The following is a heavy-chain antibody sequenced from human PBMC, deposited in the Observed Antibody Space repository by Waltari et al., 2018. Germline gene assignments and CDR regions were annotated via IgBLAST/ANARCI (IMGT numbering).Heavy chain of an antibody. CDR2: INHSGST. CDR1: GGSFSGYY. CDR3: ARGDGVVGATGVFDY. Sequence: QVQLQQWGAGLLKPSETLSLTCPVYGGSFSGYYWSWIRQPPGKGLEWIGEINHSGSTNYNPSLKSRVTISVDTSKNQFSLKLSSVTAADTAVYYCARGDGVVGATGVFDYWGQGTLVTVSS. V-gene: IGHV4-34*01. J-gene: IGHJ4*02. D-gene: IGHD1-26*01.